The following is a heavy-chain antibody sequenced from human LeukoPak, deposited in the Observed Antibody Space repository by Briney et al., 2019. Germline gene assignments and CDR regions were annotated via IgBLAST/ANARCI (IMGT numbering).Heavy chain of an antibody. D-gene: IGHD6-19*01. CDR1: GFTFSGYG. Sequence: PGRSLRLSCAASGFTFSGYGMHWVRQAPGKGLEWVAVIWYDGSNKYYADSVKGRFTISRDNSKNTLYLQMNSLRAEDTAVYYCARDGSSGWYWVDYWGQGTLVTVSS. CDR2: IWYDGSNK. J-gene: IGHJ4*02. V-gene: IGHV3-33*01. CDR3: ARDGSSGWYWVDY.